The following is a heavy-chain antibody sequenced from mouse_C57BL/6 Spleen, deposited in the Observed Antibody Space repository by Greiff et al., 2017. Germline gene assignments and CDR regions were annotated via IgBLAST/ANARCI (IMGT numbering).Heavy chain of an antibody. CDR2: IDPSDSYT. D-gene: IGHD2-4*01. J-gene: IGHJ1*03. Sequence: QVQLQQPGAELVMPGASVKLSCKASGYTFTSYWMHWVKQRPGQGLEWIGEIDPSDSYTNYNQKFKGKSTLTVDKSSRTAYMQLSSLTSEDSAVYYRARPNYDEGFDGWGTGTTVTVSS. CDR3: ARPNYDEGFDG. CDR1: GYTFTSYW. V-gene: IGHV1-69*01.